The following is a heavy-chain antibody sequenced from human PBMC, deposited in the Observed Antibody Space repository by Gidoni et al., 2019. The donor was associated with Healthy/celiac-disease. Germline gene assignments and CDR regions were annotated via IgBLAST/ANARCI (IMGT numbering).Heavy chain of an antibody. D-gene: IGHD3-10*01. CDR2: IRSKANSYAT. V-gene: IGHV3-73*02. J-gene: IGHJ4*02. Sequence: EVQLVESGGGLVQPGGSLKLSCAASGFTFSGSAMHWVRQASGKGLELVGRIRSKANSYATAYAASVKGRFTISRDDSKNTAYLQMNSLKTEDTAVYYCTSHRGDYYGSGSYSGLDYWGQGTLVTVSS. CDR3: TSHRGDYYGSGSYSGLDY. CDR1: GFTFSGSA.